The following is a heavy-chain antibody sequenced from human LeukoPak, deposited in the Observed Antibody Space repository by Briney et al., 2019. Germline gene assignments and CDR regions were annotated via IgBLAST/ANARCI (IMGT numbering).Heavy chain of an antibody. CDR3: AREDGYSSSWYSDY. Sequence: GGSLRLSCAASGFTFSDYYMSWIRQAPGKGLEWVADISSTSIYTNYADSVKGRFTISRDNAKNSLYLQMNSLRAEDTAVYYCAREDGYSSSWYSDYWGQGTLVTVSS. J-gene: IGHJ4*02. V-gene: IGHV3-11*05. CDR1: GFTFSDYY. D-gene: IGHD6-13*01. CDR2: ISSTSIYT.